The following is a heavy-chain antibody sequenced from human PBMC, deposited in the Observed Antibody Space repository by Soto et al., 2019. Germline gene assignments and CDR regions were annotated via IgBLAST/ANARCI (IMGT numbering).Heavy chain of an antibody. Sequence: XGSLRLSCLAAGLTLSTYAMNWVRQAPGQGLDWVSCIRSRSTSIYYADSVKGRFTISRDNAKNSLYLQMDSLRANDTAVYYCARRDSGMDVWGQGSTVTVSS. V-gene: IGHV3-21*01. CDR1: GLTLSTYA. CDR3: ARRDSGMDV. J-gene: IGHJ6*02. CDR2: IRSRSTSI.